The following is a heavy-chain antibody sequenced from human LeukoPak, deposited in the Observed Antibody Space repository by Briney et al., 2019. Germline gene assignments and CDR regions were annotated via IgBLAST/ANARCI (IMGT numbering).Heavy chain of an antibody. CDR1: GGSISSGGYY. J-gene: IGHJ4*02. CDR2: IYYSGST. CDR3: ARIGGYGDFTFDY. D-gene: IGHD4-17*01. V-gene: IGHV4-31*03. Sequence: SETLSLTCTVSGGSISSGGYYWSWIRQHPGKGLEWIGYIYYSGSTYYNPSLKSRITISVDTSKNQFSLKLSSVTAADTAVYYCARIGGYGDFTFDYWGQGTLVTVSS.